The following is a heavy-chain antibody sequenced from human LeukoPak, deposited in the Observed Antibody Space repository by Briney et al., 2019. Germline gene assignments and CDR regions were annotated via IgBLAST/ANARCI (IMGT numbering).Heavy chain of an antibody. CDR2: IKQDGGEK. D-gene: IGHD3-16*02. Sequence: QTGGSLRLSCASSGFTFSSYWMSWVRQPPGKGLEWVANIKQDGGEKDYVDSVKRRFTISRDNAKNSLYLQMNSLRAEDAAVYHCARDGGYDYVWGSYPRNSYDYWGQGTLVTVSS. J-gene: IGHJ4*02. V-gene: IGHV3-7*01. CDR1: GFTFSSYW. CDR3: ARDGGYDYVWGSYPRNSYDY.